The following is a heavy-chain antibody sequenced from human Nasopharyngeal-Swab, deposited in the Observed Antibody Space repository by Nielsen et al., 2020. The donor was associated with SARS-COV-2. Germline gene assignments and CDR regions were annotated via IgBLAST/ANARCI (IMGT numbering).Heavy chain of an antibody. J-gene: IGHJ3*02. D-gene: IGHD5-24*01. CDR2: IYSGGST. V-gene: IGHV3-53*01. CDR3: ARSRGRDGYNYAFDI. Sequence: VRQAPGKGLEWVSVIYSGGSTYYAASVKGRFTISRDNSKNTLYLQMNSLRAEDTAVYYCARSRGRDGYNYAFDIWGQGTMVTVSS.